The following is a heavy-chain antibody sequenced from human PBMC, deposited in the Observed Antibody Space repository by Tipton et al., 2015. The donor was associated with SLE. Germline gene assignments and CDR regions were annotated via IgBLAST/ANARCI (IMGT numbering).Heavy chain of an antibody. J-gene: IGHJ4*02. Sequence: SGFTFSTYGMHWVRQAPGKGLEWVAFIRYDGTYKYYADSVKGRFTISRDNSKNTVSLQTTSLRAEDTAVYYCARDAWAGGSPLDYWGQGTLVTVSS. CDR3: ARDAWAGGSPLDY. V-gene: IGHV3-30*02. CDR2: IRYDGTYK. D-gene: IGHD4-23*01. CDR1: GFTFSTYG.